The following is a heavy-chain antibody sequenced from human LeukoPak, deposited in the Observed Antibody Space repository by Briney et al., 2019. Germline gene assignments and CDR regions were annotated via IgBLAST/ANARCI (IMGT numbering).Heavy chain of an antibody. J-gene: IGHJ5*02. Sequence: PGGSLRLSCVVSGFTVSTNSMTWVRQAPGKGLEWVSVIYSGDTTFYADSVKGRFIISRDSSKSTLYLQMNTLRAEDTAVYYCARVLGNYYESWFDPWGEGALVTVSS. V-gene: IGHV3-53*01. D-gene: IGHD3-10*01. CDR3: ARVLGNYYESWFDP. CDR2: IYSGDTT. CDR1: GFTVSTNS.